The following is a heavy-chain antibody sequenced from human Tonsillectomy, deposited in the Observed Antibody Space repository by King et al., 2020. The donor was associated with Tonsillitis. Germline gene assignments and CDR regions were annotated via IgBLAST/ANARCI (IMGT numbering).Heavy chain of an antibody. D-gene: IGHD5-12*01. CDR1: GFTFSSYA. V-gene: IGHV3-23*04. CDR2: ISGSGSTT. J-gene: IGHJ4*02. Sequence: VQLVESGGDLVQPGGSLRLSCAASGFTFSSYAMNWVRQAPGKGLEWVSFISGSGSTTYYADSLKGRFTISRDNSKNTLYLQINSLRADDTAVYYLSKGGGEATTSGTVGFDYWGQGTLVTVSS. CDR3: SKGGGEATTSGTVGFDY.